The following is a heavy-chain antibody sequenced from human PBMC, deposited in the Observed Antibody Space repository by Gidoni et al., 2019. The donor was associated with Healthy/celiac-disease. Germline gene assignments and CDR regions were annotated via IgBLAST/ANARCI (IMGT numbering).Heavy chain of an antibody. CDR2: ISAYNGNT. D-gene: IGHD3-10*01. Sequence: QVQLVQSVAEVKKPGASVKVSCTASGYTFTSYGISWVRQAPGQGLEWMGWISAYNGNTNYAQKLQGRVTMTTDTSTSTAYMELRSLRSDDTAVYYCASPSGELFDYYYYMDVWGKGTTVTVSS. CDR1: GYTFTSYG. CDR3: ASPSGELFDYYYYMDV. V-gene: IGHV1-18*01. J-gene: IGHJ6*03.